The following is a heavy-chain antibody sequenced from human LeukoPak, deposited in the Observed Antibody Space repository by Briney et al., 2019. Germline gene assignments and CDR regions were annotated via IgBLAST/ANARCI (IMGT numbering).Heavy chain of an antibody. CDR2: ISYDGSNK. CDR1: GFTFSTYA. Sequence: GGSLRLSCAASGFTFSTYAMHWVRQAPGKGLEWVTYISYDGSNKYYADSVKGRFTISRDNSKNTLYLQMNSLRAEDTAVYYCAKGGSYYYMDVWGKGTTVTISS. CDR3: AKGGSYYYMDV. D-gene: IGHD1-26*01. V-gene: IGHV3-30*04. J-gene: IGHJ6*03.